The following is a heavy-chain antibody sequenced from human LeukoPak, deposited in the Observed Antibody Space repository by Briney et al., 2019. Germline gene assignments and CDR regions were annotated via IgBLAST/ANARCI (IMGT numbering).Heavy chain of an antibody. CDR1: GYMFTSYY. V-gene: IGHV1-2*02. Sequence: ASVKVSCKASGYMFTSYYMNWVRQAPGQGLEWMGWINPNSGGTNDAQKLQGRVTMTRDTSTSTAYMELSRLRSDDTAVYYCVRGTSYYSMDVWGQGTTVTVSS. D-gene: IGHD3-16*01. J-gene: IGHJ6*02. CDR3: VRGTSYYSMDV. CDR2: INPNSGGT.